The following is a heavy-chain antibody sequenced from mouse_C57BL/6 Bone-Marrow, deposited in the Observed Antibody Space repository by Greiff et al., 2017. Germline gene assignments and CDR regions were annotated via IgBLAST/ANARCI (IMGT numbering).Heavy chain of an antibody. V-gene: IGHV1-19*01. CDR1: GYTFTDYY. Sequence: EVQLVESGPVLVKPGASVKMSCKASGYTFTDYYMNWVKQSPGQSLEWIGVINPYNGGTSYNHKFKGKATLTVDKSSSTAYMALNSLTSEDSAVYDCAIGGYYDGPWYFDVWGTGTTVTVSS. D-gene: IGHD1-1*02. CDR2: INPYNGGT. J-gene: IGHJ1*03. CDR3: AIGGYYDGPWYFDV.